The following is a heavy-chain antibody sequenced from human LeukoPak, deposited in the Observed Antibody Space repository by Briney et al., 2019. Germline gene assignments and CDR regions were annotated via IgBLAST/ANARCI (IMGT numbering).Heavy chain of an antibody. CDR3: ATAPLFGISSGWRTFDY. J-gene: IGHJ4*02. D-gene: IGHD6-19*01. CDR2: FDPEDGET. Sequence: ASVKVSCKVSGYTLTELSMHWVRQAPGKGLEWMGGFDPEDGETIYAQKFQGRVNMTEDTSTDTAYMELSSLRSEDTAVYYCATAPLFGISSGWRTFDYWGQGTLVTVSS. CDR1: GYTLTELS. V-gene: IGHV1-24*01.